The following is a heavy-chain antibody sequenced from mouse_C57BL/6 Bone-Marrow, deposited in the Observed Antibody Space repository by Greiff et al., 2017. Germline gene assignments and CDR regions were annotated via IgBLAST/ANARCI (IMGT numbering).Heavy chain of an antibody. J-gene: IGHJ4*01. CDR3: ARAPYSKNAMDY. V-gene: IGHV5-4*03. D-gene: IGHD2-5*01. Sequence: EVKLVESGGGLVKPGGSLKLSCAASGFTFSSYAMSWVRQTPEKRLEWVATISDGGSYTYYPDNVKGRFTISRDNAKNNLYLQMSHLKSEDTAMYYCARAPYSKNAMDYWGQGTSVTVSS. CDR1: GFTFSSYA. CDR2: ISDGGSYT.